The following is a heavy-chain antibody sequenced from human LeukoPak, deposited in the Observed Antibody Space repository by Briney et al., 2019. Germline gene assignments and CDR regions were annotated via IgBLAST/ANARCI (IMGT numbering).Heavy chain of an antibody. D-gene: IGHD5-12*01. CDR3: ARGPRYSGYVVY. Sequence: SETLSLTCTVSGGSISSSSYYWGWIRQPPGKGLEWIGSIYYSGSTYYNPSLKSRVTISVDTSKNQFSLKLSSVTAADTAVYYCARGPRYSGYVVYWGQGTLVTVSS. V-gene: IGHV4-39*07. CDR2: IYYSGST. J-gene: IGHJ4*02. CDR1: GGSISSSSYY.